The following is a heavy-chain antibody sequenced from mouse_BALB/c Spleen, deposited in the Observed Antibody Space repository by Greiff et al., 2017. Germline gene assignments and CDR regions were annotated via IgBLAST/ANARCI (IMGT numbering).Heavy chain of an antibody. D-gene: IGHD1-2*01. CDR3: ASSTATAY. V-gene: IGHV3-6*02. Sequence: EVKLMESGPGLVKPSQSLSLTCSVTGYSITSGYYWNWIRQFPGNKLEWMGNISYDGSHNYNPSLKNRISITRDTSKNQFFLKLNSVTTEDTATYSCASSTATAYWGQGTLVTVSA. CDR2: ISYDGSH. CDR1: GYSITSGYY. J-gene: IGHJ3*01.